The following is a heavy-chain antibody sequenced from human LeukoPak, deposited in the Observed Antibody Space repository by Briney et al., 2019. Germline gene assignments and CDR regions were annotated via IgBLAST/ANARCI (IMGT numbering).Heavy chain of an antibody. CDR1: GFTFSSYS. J-gene: IGHJ4*02. D-gene: IGHD1-26*01. CDR2: ISSSSSYI. CDR3: ARELVGATFLDY. V-gene: IGHV3-21*01. Sequence: PGGSLRLSCAASGFTFSSYSMNWVRQAPGKGLEWVSSISSSSSYIYYADSVKGRFTISRDNAKNSLYLQMNSLRAEDTAVYYCARELVGATFLDYWGQGTLVTVSS.